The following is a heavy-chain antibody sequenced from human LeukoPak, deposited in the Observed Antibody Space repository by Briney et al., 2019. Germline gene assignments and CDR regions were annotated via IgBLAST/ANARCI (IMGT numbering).Heavy chain of an antibody. Sequence: GGSLRLSCAASGFTFSSYWMSWVRQAPGKGLEWVSVISPSGGMTYYVDSVKGRFTVSRDNSKNTVYLQMNSLRVEDTALYYCAKEPSHSSGYWDSWGQGTLVTVSS. CDR2: ISPSGGMT. J-gene: IGHJ4*02. CDR1: GFTFSSYW. CDR3: AKEPSHSSGYWDS. V-gene: IGHV3-23*01. D-gene: IGHD3-22*01.